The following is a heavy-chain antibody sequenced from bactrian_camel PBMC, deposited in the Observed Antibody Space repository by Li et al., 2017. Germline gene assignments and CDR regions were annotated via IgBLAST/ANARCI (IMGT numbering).Heavy chain of an antibody. Sequence: VQLVESGGGSVQAGGSLRLSCASSGSIYGTLCMGWVRQAPGKERGGVARINNGGGSPYYVNSARGRFTISHDNAKNTVYLQMNNLQPEDTATYYCAEGRGSRGEHCYSLNYWGQGTQVTVS. J-gene: IGHJ4*01. D-gene: IGHD6*01. CDR2: INNGGGSP. CDR1: GSIYGTLC. V-gene: IGHV3S40*01. CDR3: AEGRGSRGEHCYSLNY.